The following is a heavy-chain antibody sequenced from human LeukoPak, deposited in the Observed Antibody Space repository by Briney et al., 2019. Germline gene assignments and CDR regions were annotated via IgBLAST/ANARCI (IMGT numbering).Heavy chain of an antibody. Sequence: GRSLRLSCAASGFTFSSYAMHWVRQAPGKGLEWVAVISYDGSNKYYADSVKGRFTISRDNSKNTLYLQMNSLRAEDTAVYYCARDSGGSSWYESWFDPWGQGTLVTVSS. D-gene: IGHD6-13*01. J-gene: IGHJ5*02. V-gene: IGHV3-30-3*01. CDR2: ISYDGSNK. CDR3: ARDSGGSSWYESWFDP. CDR1: GFTFSSYA.